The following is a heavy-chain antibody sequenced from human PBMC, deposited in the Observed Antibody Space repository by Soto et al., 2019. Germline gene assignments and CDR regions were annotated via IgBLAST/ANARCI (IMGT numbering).Heavy chain of an antibody. Sequence: ASVKVSCKASGYTFTGYYMHWVRQAPGQGLEWMGWINPNSGGTNYAQKFQGWVTMTRDTSISTAYMELSRLRSDDTAVYYCARVKAAVDYYDGMDVWGQGTTVTVSS. J-gene: IGHJ6*02. CDR1: GYTFTGYY. V-gene: IGHV1-2*04. D-gene: IGHD6-13*01. CDR3: ARVKAAVDYYDGMDV. CDR2: INPNSGGT.